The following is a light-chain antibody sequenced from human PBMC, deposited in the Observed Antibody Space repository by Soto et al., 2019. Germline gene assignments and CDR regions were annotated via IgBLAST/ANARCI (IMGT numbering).Light chain of an antibody. Sequence: EIVMTQSPATLSVSPGERATLSCRASQSVSSNLAWYQQKPGQAPRLLIYGGSSRATGIPVRFSGSGSETDFTLTISRLEPEDSAVYYCQQYSASPRTFGPGTKVDIK. J-gene: IGKJ3*01. CDR2: GGS. CDR3: QQYSASPRT. CDR1: QSVSSN. V-gene: IGKV3D-15*01.